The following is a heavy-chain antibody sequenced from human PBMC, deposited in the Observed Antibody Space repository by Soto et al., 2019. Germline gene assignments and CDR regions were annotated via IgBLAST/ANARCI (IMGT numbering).Heavy chain of an antibody. CDR3: ERVEPLACDGGAFGL. CDR1: GGTFSSYA. V-gene: IGHV1-69*13. D-gene: IGHD4-17*01. J-gene: IGHJ3*01. CDR2: IIPIFGTA. Sequence: SSLKFLFRASGGTFSSYAISWVRQAPGQGLGLMGGIIPIFGTANYAHKFQGRVTITADESTSKAYMELSRLRSDDPAVYYCERVEPLACDGGAFGLWGQGTLVTVSS.